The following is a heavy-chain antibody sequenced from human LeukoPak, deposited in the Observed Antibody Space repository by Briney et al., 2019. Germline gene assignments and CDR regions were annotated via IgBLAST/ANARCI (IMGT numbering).Heavy chain of an antibody. CDR3: AKYSSSWYRYFDY. Sequence: GGSLRLSCAASGFAFSSYAMSWVRQAPGKGVEWVSAISGSGGSTYYADSVKGRFTISRDNSKNTLYLQMNSLRAEDTAVYYCAKYSSSWYRYFDYWGQGTLVTVSS. D-gene: IGHD6-13*01. CDR1: GFAFSSYA. V-gene: IGHV3-23*01. J-gene: IGHJ4*02. CDR2: ISGSGGST.